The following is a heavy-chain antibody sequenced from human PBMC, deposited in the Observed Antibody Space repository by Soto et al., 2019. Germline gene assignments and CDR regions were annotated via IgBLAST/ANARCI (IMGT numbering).Heavy chain of an antibody. CDR2: IYPGDSDT. J-gene: IGHJ6*02. V-gene: IGHV5-51*01. D-gene: IGHD6-13*01. Sequence: PGESLKISCKGSGYKFTSYYIAWVRQMPGKGLDWMGIIYPGDSDTRYSPSFQGQVTISADKSISTAYLRWSSLKASDTAIYYCARLIAAGDFYAMDVWGPGTTVTVSS. CDR1: GYKFTSYY. CDR3: ARLIAAGDFYAMDV.